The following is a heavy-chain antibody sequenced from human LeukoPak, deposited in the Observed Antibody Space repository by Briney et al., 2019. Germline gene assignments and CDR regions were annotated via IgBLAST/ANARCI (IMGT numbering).Heavy chain of an antibody. V-gene: IGHV3-23*01. Sequence: GGSLRLSCAASGFTFSSYAMSWVRQAPGKGLEWVSAISGSGGSTYYADSVKGRFTISRDNSKNSLYLQMNSLRAEGTAVYYCARGKPAAGYDYWGQGTLVTVSS. CDR1: GFTFSSYA. J-gene: IGHJ4*02. D-gene: IGHD6-13*01. CDR3: ARGKPAAGYDY. CDR2: ISGSGGST.